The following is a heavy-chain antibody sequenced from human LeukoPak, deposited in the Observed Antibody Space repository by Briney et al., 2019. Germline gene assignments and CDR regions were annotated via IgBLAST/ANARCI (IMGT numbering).Heavy chain of an antibody. D-gene: IGHD3-22*01. J-gene: IGHJ4*02. Sequence: PGGSLRLSCAASGFTFSSYEMNWVRQAPGKGLEWVSYISSSGSTIYYADSVKGRFTISRDNAKNSLYLQMNSLRAEDTALYHCARVADNYDSSTYVFDYWGQGTLVTVSS. CDR2: ISSSGSTI. CDR3: ARVADNYDSSTYVFDY. CDR1: GFTFSSYE. V-gene: IGHV3-48*03.